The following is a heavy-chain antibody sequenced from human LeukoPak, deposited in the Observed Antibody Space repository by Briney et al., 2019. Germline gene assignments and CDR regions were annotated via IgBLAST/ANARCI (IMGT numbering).Heavy chain of an antibody. J-gene: IGHJ4*02. Sequence: GGSLRLSCAASGFTFSSYGIHWVRQAPGKGLEWVAVISYDGSNKYYADSVKGRFTISRDNSKNTLYLQMNSLRAEDTAVYYCAEINGLDYWGQGTLVTVSS. CDR3: AEINGLDY. V-gene: IGHV3-30*18. CDR2: ISYDGSNK. CDR1: GFTFSSYG.